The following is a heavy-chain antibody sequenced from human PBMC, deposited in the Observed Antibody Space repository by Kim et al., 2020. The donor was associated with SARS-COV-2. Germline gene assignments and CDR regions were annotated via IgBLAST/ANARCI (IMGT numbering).Heavy chain of an antibody. J-gene: IGHJ4*01. CDR2: IWYDGTDT. D-gene: IGHD3-10*01. CDR3: AKVQGMVRGANGGFDS. V-gene: IGHV3-33*06. CDR1: GFSFRSYG. Sequence: GGSLRLSCAASGFSFRSYGMNWVRQAPGKGLEWVALIWYDGTDTYYSDSVKGRFTISRDNSNNMLYLQMNSLRANDTAVHRCAKVQGMVRGANGGFDSSG.